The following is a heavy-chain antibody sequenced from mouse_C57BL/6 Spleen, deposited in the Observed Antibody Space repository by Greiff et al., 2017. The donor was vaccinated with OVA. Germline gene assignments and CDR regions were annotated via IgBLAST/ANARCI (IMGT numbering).Heavy chain of an antibody. CDR1: GFTFSSYA. CDR2: ISDGGSYT. V-gene: IGHV5-4*01. CDR3: ARDFITTVNAY. J-gene: IGHJ3*01. D-gene: IGHD1-1*01. Sequence: EVNVVESGGGLVKPGGSLKLSCAASGFTFSSYAMSWVRQTPEKRLEWVATISDGGSYTYYPDNVKGRFTISRDNAKNNLYLQMSHLKSEDTAMYYCARDFITTVNAYWGQGTLVTVSA.